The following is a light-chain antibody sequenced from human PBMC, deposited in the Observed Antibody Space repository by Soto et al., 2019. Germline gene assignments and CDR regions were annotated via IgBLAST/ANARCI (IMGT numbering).Light chain of an antibody. Sequence: EIVLTQSPATLSLSPVERATLSCRASQSVSSYFAWYQQKPGQAPRLLIYGVSNRATGVPARFSGSGSGTDFTLTVSSLEPEDFALYYCQQRSNWPPEITFGQGTRLEIK. CDR3: QQRSNWPPEIT. CDR1: QSVSSY. J-gene: IGKJ5*01. CDR2: GVS. V-gene: IGKV3-11*01.